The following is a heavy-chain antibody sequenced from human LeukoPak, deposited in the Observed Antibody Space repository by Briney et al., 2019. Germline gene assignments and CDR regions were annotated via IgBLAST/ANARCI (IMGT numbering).Heavy chain of an antibody. J-gene: IGHJ4*02. CDR1: GFTFSSYW. D-gene: IGHD1-26*01. Sequence: GGSLRLSCVVSGFTFSSYWMHWVRQAPGKGLVWVSRMNTDGSITTYADTVKGRFTISRDNAKNTLYLQMNSLRAEDTAVYYCARGVGTTNPPEDYWGQRTLVTVSS. CDR3: ARGVGTTNPPEDY. CDR2: MNTDGSIT. V-gene: IGHV3-74*01.